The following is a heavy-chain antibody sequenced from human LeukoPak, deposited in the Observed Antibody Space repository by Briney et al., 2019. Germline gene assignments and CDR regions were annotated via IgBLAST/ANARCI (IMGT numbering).Heavy chain of an antibody. D-gene: IGHD3-16*01. CDR3: ARELRTFDS. CDR2: IKHNGDEL. V-gene: IGHV3-7*01. J-gene: IGHJ4*02. Sequence: GGSLRLSCVASGFTFSHYWMTWVRQAPGKGLEWVANIKHNGDELNYVDSVEDRFTISRDNAKNSLYLHMTSLRAEDTAVYYCARELRTFDSWGQGTLVTVSS. CDR1: GFTFSHYW.